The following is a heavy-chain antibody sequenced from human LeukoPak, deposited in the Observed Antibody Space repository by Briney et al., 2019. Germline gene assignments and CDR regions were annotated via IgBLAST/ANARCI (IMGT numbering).Heavy chain of an antibody. J-gene: IGHJ6*02. V-gene: IGHV3-73*01. CDR2: IRSRANSYVT. D-gene: IGHD2-2*01. CDR1: GFTFSGSA. CDR3: TRHSDAYCSRANCYVDNFYGLDV. Sequence: PGGSLRLSCAASGFTFSGSAMPWVRQASGKGLEWVGRIRSRANSYVTAYAAAVTGRFIISSDDSSATAYLQMNSLTTEDTAVYYCTRHSDAYCSRANCYVDNFYGLDVWGQGTRVTVSS.